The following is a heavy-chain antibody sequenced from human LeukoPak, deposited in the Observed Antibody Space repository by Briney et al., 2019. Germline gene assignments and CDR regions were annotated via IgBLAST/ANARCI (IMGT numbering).Heavy chain of an antibody. J-gene: IGHJ2*01. CDR2: INHSGST. CDR3: ARKRGYSYGIRYFDL. D-gene: IGHD5-18*01. CDR1: GGSSSGYY. V-gene: IGHV4-34*01. Sequence: SETLSLTCAVYGGSSSGYYWSWIREPPGKGVEWIGEINHSGSTNYNPSLKSRVTISVDTSKNQFSLKLSSVTAADTAVYYCARKRGYSYGIRYFDLWGRGTLVTVSS.